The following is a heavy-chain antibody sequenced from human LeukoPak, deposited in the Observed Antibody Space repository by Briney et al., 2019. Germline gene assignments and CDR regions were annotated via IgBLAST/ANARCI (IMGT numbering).Heavy chain of an antibody. Sequence: SETLSLTCSVSGGSISSAPYYWSWIRQHPGKGLEWIGYIYYSGSTYYNPSLKSRVTISVDTSKNQFSLKLSSVTAADTAVYYCARHWVLYCSGGSRYRWFDPWGQGTLVTVSS. CDR3: ARHWVLYCSGGSRYRWFDP. CDR2: IYYSGST. CDR1: GGSISSAPYY. J-gene: IGHJ5*02. V-gene: IGHV4-31*03. D-gene: IGHD2-15*01.